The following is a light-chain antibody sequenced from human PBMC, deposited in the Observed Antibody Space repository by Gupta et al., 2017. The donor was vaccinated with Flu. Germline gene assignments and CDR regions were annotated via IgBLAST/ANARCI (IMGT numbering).Light chain of an antibody. Sequence: SPGQTASITCSGDKLGDKYACWYQQKPGQSPVLVIYQDSKRPSGIPERFSGSNSGNTATLTISGTQAMDEADYYCQAWDSRTRVFGTGTKVTVL. J-gene: IGLJ1*01. CDR2: QDS. CDR1: KLGDKY. CDR3: QAWDSRTRV. V-gene: IGLV3-1*01.